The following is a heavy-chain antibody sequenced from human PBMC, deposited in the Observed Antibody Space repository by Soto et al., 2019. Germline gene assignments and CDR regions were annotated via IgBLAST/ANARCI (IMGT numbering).Heavy chain of an antibody. Sequence: GGSLRLSCAASGFTFSSYGMHWVRQAPGKGLEWVAVISYDGSNKYYADSVKGRFTISRDNSKNTLYLQMNSLRAEDTAVYYCAKDRCSRRRYYYYGMDVWGQGTTVTVSS. J-gene: IGHJ6*02. D-gene: IGHD6-13*01. CDR2: ISYDGSNK. CDR1: GFTFSSYG. V-gene: IGHV3-30*18. CDR3: AKDRCSRRRYYYYGMDV.